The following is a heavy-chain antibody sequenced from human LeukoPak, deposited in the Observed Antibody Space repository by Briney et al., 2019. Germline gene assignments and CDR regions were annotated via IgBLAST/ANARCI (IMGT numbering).Heavy chain of an antibody. V-gene: IGHV1-46*01. CDR1: GYTFTSYY. Sequence: ASVTVSCKASGYTFTSYYMHWVRQAPGQGLEWMGIINPSGGSTSYAQKFQGRVTMTRYTSTSTVYMELSSLRSEDTAVYYCARDFQGYSSSWYDYYYYYGMDVWGQGTTVTVSS. CDR2: INPSGGST. J-gene: IGHJ6*02. CDR3: ARDFQGYSSSWYDYYYYYGMDV. D-gene: IGHD6-13*01.